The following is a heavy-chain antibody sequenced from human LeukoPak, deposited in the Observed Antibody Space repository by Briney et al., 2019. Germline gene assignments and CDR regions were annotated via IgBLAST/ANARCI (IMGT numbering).Heavy chain of an antibody. D-gene: IGHD5-18*01. Sequence: GRSLRLSCAASGFTFSSYGMHWVRQAPGKGLEWVAVISYDGSNKYYADSVKGRFTISRDNSKNTLYLQMNSLRAEDTAVYYCAKDRETAMVAFDYWGQGTLVTVSS. CDR2: ISYDGSNK. CDR3: AKDRETAMVAFDY. CDR1: GFTFSSYG. J-gene: IGHJ4*02. V-gene: IGHV3-30*18.